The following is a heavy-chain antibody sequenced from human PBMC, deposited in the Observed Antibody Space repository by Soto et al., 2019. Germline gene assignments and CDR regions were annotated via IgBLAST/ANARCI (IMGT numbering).Heavy chain of an antibody. J-gene: IGHJ4*02. Sequence: GASVKVSCKASGGTFSSYTISWVRQAPGQGLEWMGRIIPILGIANYAQKFQGRVTITADKSTSTAYMELSSLRSEDTAVYYCARTNGYRRGWFDYWGQGTLVTVSS. CDR1: GGTFSSYT. CDR2: IIPILGIA. V-gene: IGHV1-69*02. D-gene: IGHD6-19*01. CDR3: ARTNGYRRGWFDY.